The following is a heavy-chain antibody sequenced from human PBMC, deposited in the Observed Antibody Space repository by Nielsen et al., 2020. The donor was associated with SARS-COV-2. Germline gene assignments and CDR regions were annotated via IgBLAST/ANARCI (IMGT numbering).Heavy chain of an antibody. CDR1: GGSISSYY. Sequence: SETLSLTCTVSGGSISSYYWSWIRQPPGKGLEWIGYIYYSGSTNYNPSLKSRVTISVDTSKNQFSLKLSSVTAADTAMYYCARQQTSHSTYYYYGMDVWGQGTTVTVSS. V-gene: IGHV4-59*08. J-gene: IGHJ6*02. CDR3: ARQQTSHSTYYYYGMDV. CDR2: IYYSGST.